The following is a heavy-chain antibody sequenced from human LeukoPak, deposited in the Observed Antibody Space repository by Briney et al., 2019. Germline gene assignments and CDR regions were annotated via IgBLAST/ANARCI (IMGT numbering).Heavy chain of an antibody. Sequence: GGSLRLSCAASGFIFRHNWMSWVRQVPGKGLEWVANLKPDGSDKYYVDSVKGRFTISRDNAKSSLYLQMDSLRAEDTAVYYCATELQWSFYYWGQGTLVTVSS. CDR1: GFIFRHNW. D-gene: IGHD2-15*01. V-gene: IGHV3-7*02. J-gene: IGHJ4*02. CDR3: ATELQWSFYY. CDR2: LKPDGSDK.